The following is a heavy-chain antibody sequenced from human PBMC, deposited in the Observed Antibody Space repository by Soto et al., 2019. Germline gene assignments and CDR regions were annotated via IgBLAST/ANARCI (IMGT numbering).Heavy chain of an antibody. J-gene: IGHJ6*02. Sequence: QVQLQESGPGLVKPSETLSLTCTVSDGSISTYYWNWIRQPPGKGLEWLGYIYYSGSTNYNPSLKSRVTLTLDTSKNQFSQKLSSVTAADTAMHYCARLRDYDYVWGSYCGMDVWGQGTTVTVSS. CDR3: ARLRDYDYVWGSYCGMDV. V-gene: IGHV4-59*08. CDR2: IYYSGST. CDR1: DGSISTYY. D-gene: IGHD3-16*01.